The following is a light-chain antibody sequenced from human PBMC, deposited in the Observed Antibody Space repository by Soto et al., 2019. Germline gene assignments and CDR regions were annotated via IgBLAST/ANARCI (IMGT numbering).Light chain of an antibody. CDR1: SSNIGSNT. CDR3: AAWDDSLNGLMV. V-gene: IGLV1-44*01. J-gene: IGLJ2*01. Sequence: QSVLTQPPSASGTPGQRVTISCSRSSSNIGSNTVNWYQQLPGTAPKLLIYANNQRPSGVPDRFSGSKSGTSASLAIRGLQSEDEADYYCAAWDDSLNGLMVFGGGTKLTVL. CDR2: ANN.